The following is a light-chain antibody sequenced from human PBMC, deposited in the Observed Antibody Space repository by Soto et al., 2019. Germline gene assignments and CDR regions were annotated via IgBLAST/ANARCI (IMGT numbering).Light chain of an antibody. CDR2: EVN. CDR1: SSDVGDNNY. Sequence: QSALTQPPSASGSPGQSVTISCTGTSSDVGDNNYVSWYQQHPGKAPKLIIYEVNQRPSGVPDRFSGSKSGNTASLTVSGLQAEDEADYYCSSFAGNNNFVFGGGTKLTVL. CDR3: SSFAGNNNFV. J-gene: IGLJ2*01. V-gene: IGLV2-8*01.